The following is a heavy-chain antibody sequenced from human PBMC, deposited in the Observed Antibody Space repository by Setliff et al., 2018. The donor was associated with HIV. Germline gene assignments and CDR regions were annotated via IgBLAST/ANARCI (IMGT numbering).Heavy chain of an antibody. Sequence: SETLSLTCNVSGSSFSSSIYYWTWIRQQPGKGLEWIGYISYSGSTYYNPSLKSRLTMSIDTSKSHFSLNLNSVTAADTAVYYCARDHNSGTLHAFDLWGQGTKVTVS. D-gene: IGHD1-26*01. V-gene: IGHV4-31*03. CDR2: ISYSGST. CDR3: ARDHNSGTLHAFDL. CDR1: GSSFSSSIYY. J-gene: IGHJ3*01.